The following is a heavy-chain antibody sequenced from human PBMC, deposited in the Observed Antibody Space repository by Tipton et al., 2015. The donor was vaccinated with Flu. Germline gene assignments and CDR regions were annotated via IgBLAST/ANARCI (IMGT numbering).Heavy chain of an antibody. CDR3: VRQIGGGDCY. Sequence: SLRLSCAASGFTFSNYWMSWVRQAPGKGLEWVANIKQDGSVKYYVDSVKGRFTISRDNAKNSLYLQMNSLRAEDTALYYCVRQIGGGDCYWGQGPLVTVSS. CDR1: GFTFSNYW. CDR2: IKQDGSVK. J-gene: IGHJ4*02. V-gene: IGHV3-7*03. D-gene: IGHD2-21*01.